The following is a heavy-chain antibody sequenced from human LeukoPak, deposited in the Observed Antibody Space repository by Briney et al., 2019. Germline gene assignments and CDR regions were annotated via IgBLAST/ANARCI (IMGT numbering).Heavy chain of an antibody. CDR1: GGSISSYY. CDR2: IYYSGST. J-gene: IGHJ4*02. V-gene: IGHV4-59*01. CDR3: ARVPHDSSGYYYFDY. D-gene: IGHD3-22*01. Sequence: SETLSLTCTVSGGSISSYYWSWIRQPPGKGLEWIGYIYYSGSTNYNPSLKSRVTISVDTSKNQFSLKLSSVAAADTAVYYCARVPHDSSGYYYFDYWGQGTLVTVSS.